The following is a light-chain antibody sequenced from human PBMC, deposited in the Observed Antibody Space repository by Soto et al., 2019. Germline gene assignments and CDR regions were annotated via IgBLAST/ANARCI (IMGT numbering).Light chain of an antibody. J-gene: IGLJ1*01. CDR2: GNN. V-gene: IGLV1-44*01. Sequence: QCVLTQPPSSSVTPGQRVTISCSGSISNIGSNTVNWYQQFPGTAPKLLIYGNNQRPSGVPDRFSGSKSGTSASLAISGLQSEDEADYYCAAWDDSLIGSVFRTGTKVTVL. CDR3: AAWDDSLIGSV. CDR1: ISNIGSNT.